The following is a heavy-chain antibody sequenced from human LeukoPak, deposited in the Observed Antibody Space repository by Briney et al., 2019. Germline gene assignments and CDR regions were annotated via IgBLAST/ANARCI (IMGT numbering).Heavy chain of an antibody. Sequence: GGSLRLSCAASGFTFDDYGMSWVRQAPGKGLEWVAFIRYDGSNKYYADSVKGRFTISRDNSKNTLYLQMNSLRTEDTAVYYCAKEAYYYDSSGHYAYDPFDIWGQGTMVTVSS. CDR3: AKEAYYYDSSGHYAYDPFDI. CDR1: GFTFDDYG. CDR2: IRYDGSNK. D-gene: IGHD3-22*01. V-gene: IGHV3-30*02. J-gene: IGHJ3*02.